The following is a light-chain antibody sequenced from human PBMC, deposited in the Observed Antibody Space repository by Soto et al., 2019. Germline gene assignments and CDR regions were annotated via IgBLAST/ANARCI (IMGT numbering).Light chain of an antibody. J-gene: IGLJ2*01. CDR1: KLGVKY. V-gene: IGLV3-1*01. CDR2: QDS. Sequence: SYELTQPPSVSVSPGQTASITCSGGKLGVKYACWYQQKPGQSPVLVIYQDSKRPSGIPERFSGSNSGNTATLTISGTQAMDEADYYCQAWDSSTASVVFGGGTKLTVL. CDR3: QAWDSSTASVV.